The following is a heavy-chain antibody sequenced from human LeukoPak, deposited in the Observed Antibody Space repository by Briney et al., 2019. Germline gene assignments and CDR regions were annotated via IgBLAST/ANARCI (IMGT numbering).Heavy chain of an antibody. CDR3: ARPGYSSSWYDL. V-gene: IGHV5-10-1*01. CDR2: IDPSDSYT. D-gene: IGHD6-13*01. CDR1: GYRFTSYW. Sequence: GESLKISCKGSGYRFTSYWISWGRQMPGKGPEWGGRIDPSDSYTNYSPSFQGHVTISADKSLSTAYLQWSSLKASDTAMYYCARPGYSSSWYDLWGQGTLVTVSS. J-gene: IGHJ5*02.